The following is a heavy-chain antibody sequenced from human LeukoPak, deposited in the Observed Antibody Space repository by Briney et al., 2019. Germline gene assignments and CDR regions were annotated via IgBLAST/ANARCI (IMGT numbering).Heavy chain of an antibody. CDR1: GFTFSSYG. Sequence: GGSLRLSCAASGFTFSSYGMHWVRQAPGKGLEWVAVISYDGSNKYYADSVKGRFTISRDNSKNTLYLQMNSLRAEDTAVYYCAKDLGYWGQGTLVTVSS. J-gene: IGHJ4*02. V-gene: IGHV3-30*18. CDR3: AKDLGY. CDR2: ISYDGSNK.